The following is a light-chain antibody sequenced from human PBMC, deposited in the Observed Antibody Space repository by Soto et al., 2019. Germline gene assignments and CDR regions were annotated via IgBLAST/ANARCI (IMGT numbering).Light chain of an antibody. J-gene: IGLJ3*02. V-gene: IGLV2-14*01. CDR1: SSDVGKYNY. CDR2: EVS. CDR3: SSFTSTNTWV. Sequence: QPVLTQPASVSGSPGQSITISCIGTSSDVGKYNYVSWYQQHPGKAPQLMIYEVSNRPSGVSHRFSGSKSGNTASLTISGLQAEDEADYYCSSFTSTNTWVFGGGTKVTVL.